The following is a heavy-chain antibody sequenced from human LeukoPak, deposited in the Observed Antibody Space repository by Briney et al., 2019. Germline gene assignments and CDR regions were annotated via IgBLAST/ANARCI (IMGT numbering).Heavy chain of an antibody. CDR3: ATETNGRHYDY. D-gene: IGHD1-14*01. J-gene: IGHJ4*02. CDR2: ISSSSSYI. V-gene: IGHV3-21*01. CDR1: GFTFSTYS. Sequence: GGSLRLSCTASGFTFSTYSMNWVRQAPGKGLEWVSSISSSSSYIYYADSVKGRFTISRDNAKNSLYLQMNSLRAEDTAVYYCATETNGRHYDYWGQGTLLTVSS.